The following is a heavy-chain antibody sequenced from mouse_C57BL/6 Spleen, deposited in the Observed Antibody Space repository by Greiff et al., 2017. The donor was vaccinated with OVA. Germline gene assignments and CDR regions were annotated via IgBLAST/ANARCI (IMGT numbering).Heavy chain of an antibody. CDR1: GYTFTDYY. V-gene: IGHV1-76*01. D-gene: IGHD2-4*01. J-gene: IGHJ3*01. CDR3: ARSEDYDEAWFAY. Sequence: QVQLKQSGAELVRPGASVKLSCKASGYTFTDYYINWVKQRPGQGLEWIARIYPGSGNTYYNEKFKGKATLTAEKSSSTAYMQLSSLTSEDSAVYFCARSEDYDEAWFAYWGQGTLVTVSA. CDR2: IYPGSGNT.